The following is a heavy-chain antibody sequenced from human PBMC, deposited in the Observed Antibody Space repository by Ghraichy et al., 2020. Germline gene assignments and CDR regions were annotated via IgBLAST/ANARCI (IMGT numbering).Heavy chain of an antibody. CDR3: ARGVGPLNYYYYGMDV. Sequence: GGSLRLSCAASGFTFDDYAMHWVRQAPGKGLEWVSLISWDGGSTYYADSVKGRFTISRDNSKNSLYLQMNSLRAEDTALYYCARGVGPLNYYYYGMDVWGQGTTVTVSS. CDR1: GFTFDDYA. V-gene: IGHV3-43D*04. CDR2: ISWDGGST. J-gene: IGHJ6*02. D-gene: IGHD3-10*01.